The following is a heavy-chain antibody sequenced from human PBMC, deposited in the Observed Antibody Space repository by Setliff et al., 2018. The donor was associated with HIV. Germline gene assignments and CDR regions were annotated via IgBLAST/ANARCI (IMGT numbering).Heavy chain of an antibody. J-gene: IGHJ6*02. CDR3: ARAGVVVAATSYYYGMDV. D-gene: IGHD2-15*01. Sequence: ASVKVSCKASGYTFTSYYMHWVRQAPGQGLEWTGIINPSGGSTSYAQKFQGRVTMTRDTSTSTVYMELSSLRSEDTAVYYCARAGVVVAATSYYYGMDVWGQGTTVTVSS. V-gene: IGHV1-46*01. CDR2: INPSGGST. CDR1: GYTFTSYY.